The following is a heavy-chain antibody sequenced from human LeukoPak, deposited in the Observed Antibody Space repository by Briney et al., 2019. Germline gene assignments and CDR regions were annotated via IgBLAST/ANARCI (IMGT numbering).Heavy chain of an antibody. CDR3: AKSDCGSDGCKLLNY. D-gene: IGHD2-21*01. CDR2: ITGSGGST. CDR1: GFTFNSYA. Sequence: GGSLRLSCAASGFTFNSYAMTWVRQAPGKGLEWVSSITGSGGSTYYVDSEKGRFTISRDNAKNSLYLQMNSLRAEDTAIYYCAKSDCGSDGCKLLNYWGQGTLVIASS. J-gene: IGHJ4*02. V-gene: IGHV3-23*01.